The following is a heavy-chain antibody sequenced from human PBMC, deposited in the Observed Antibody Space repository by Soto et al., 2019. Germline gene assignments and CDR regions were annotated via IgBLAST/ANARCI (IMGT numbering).Heavy chain of an antibody. J-gene: IGHJ5*02. CDR2: FDPEDGET. CDR1: GYTLTELS. V-gene: IGHV1-24*01. CDR3: ATDDRRAAIYFPRPKGFDP. Sequence: ASVNVSCKVSGYTLTELSMHWVRQAPGKGLEWMGGFDPEDGETIYAQKFQGRVTMTEDTSTDTAYMELSSLRSEDTAVYYCATDDRRAAIYFPRPKGFDPWGQGTLVTVSS. D-gene: IGHD2-2*01.